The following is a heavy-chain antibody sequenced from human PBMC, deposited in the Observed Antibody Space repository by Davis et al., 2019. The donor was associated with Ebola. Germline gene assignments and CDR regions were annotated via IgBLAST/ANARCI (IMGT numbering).Heavy chain of an antibody. J-gene: IGHJ4*02. Sequence: KFQGRVTITRDTSASTAYMELSSLRSEDTAVYYCARYYDFWSGYYFDYWGQGTLVTVSS. CDR3: ARYYDFWSGYYFDY. D-gene: IGHD3-3*01. V-gene: IGHV1-3*01.